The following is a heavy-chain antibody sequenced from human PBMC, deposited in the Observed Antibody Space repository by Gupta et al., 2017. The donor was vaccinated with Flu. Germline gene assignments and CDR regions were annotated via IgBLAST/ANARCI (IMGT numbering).Heavy chain of an antibody. D-gene: IGHD1-26*01. J-gene: IGHJ1*01. V-gene: IGHV4-34*01. Sequence: QVQLQQWGAGLLKPSETLSLTCAVYGGSFSGYYWSWIRQPPGKGLEWIGEINHSGSTNYNPSLKSRVTISVDTSKNQFSLKLSSVTAADTAVYYCARVVGSYYVTGYFQHWGQGTLVTVSS. CDR2: INHSGST. CDR1: GGSFSGYY. CDR3: ARVVGSYYVTGYFQH.